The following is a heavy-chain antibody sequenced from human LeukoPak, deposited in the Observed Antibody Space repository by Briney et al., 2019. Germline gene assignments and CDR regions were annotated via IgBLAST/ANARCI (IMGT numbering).Heavy chain of an antibody. D-gene: IGHD5-12*01. CDR1: GFTFSTYS. CDR2: ISDSGAM. Sequence: GGSLRLSCAASGFTFSTYSMKWVRQAPGKGLEWVSYISDSGAMYYADSVRGRFTISRENAQNSLFLQMNRLRAEDTAVYYCARDGGYRGYDADCWGQGTLVTVSS. V-gene: IGHV3-48*01. J-gene: IGHJ4*02. CDR3: ARDGGYRGYDADC.